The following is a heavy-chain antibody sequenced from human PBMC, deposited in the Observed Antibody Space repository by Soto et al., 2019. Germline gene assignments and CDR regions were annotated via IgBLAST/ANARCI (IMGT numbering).Heavy chain of an antibody. CDR1: GFAFTSYT. D-gene: IGHD3-10*01. Sequence: QVQLVQSGGGVVQPGRSLRLSCAASGFAFTSYTMHWVRQAPGRGLDWVALISYDGDNKYYADSVKGRFTISRDNSKKTLYLQINGLRAEDTAVYYCARGTTYSYGTALDPCGQRALVTVSS. V-gene: IGHV3-30-3*01. J-gene: IGHJ5*02. CDR3: ARGTTYSYGTALDP. CDR2: ISYDGDNK.